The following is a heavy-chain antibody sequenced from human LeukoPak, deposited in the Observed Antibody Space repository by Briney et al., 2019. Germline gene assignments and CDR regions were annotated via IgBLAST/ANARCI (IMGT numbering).Heavy chain of an antibody. CDR2: IYYNGIT. Sequence: SETLSLTCTVSGGSISSYYWSWIRQPPGKGLEWIGYIYYNGITNYNPSLTSRVTISVDTSKNQFSLELSSVTAADTAVYYCASAGGYGSGNSAWGQGTLVTVSS. V-gene: IGHV4-59*01. CDR1: GGSISSYY. CDR3: ASAGGYGSGNSA. J-gene: IGHJ5*02. D-gene: IGHD3-10*01.